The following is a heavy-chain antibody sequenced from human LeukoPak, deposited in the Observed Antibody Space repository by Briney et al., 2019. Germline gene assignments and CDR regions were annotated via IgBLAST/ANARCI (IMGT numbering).Heavy chain of an antibody. Sequence: GESLKISCKGSGYSFTSYWIGWVRQMPGKGLEWMGIIYPGDSDTGYSPSFQGQVTISADKSTAYLQWSSLKASDTAMYYCARRYYDSSGYSSVYFDYWGQGTLVTVSS. CDR3: ARRYYDSSGYSSVYFDY. CDR1: GYSFTSYW. CDR2: IYPGDSDT. J-gene: IGHJ4*02. D-gene: IGHD3-22*01. V-gene: IGHV5-51*01.